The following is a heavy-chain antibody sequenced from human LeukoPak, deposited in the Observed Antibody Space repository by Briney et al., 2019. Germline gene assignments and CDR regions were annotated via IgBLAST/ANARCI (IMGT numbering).Heavy chain of an antibody. J-gene: IGHJ3*02. CDR1: GYSFTGHW. V-gene: IGHV5-51*01. CDR2: IYPGDSDT. Sequence: GESLKISCEAFGYSFTGHWIGWVRQMPGRGLEFMGTIYPGDSDTRYSPSFEGRVSISVDKSINTAYLQWSGLKASDTAMYYCARYGKSGTYSHGFDIWGQGTMVIVCS. CDR3: ARYGKSGTYSHGFDI. D-gene: IGHD3-10*01.